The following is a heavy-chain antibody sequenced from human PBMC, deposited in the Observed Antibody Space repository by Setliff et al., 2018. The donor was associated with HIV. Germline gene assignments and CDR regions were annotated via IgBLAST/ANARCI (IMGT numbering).Heavy chain of an antibody. D-gene: IGHD3-10*01. CDR1: GGSISSGDYY. Sequence: SETLSLTCTVSGGSISSGDYYWSWIRQPPGKGLEWIGYIYYSGSTYYNPSLKSRVIISLDTSKNQFSLKLNSLTAADTAVYYCARSYYGSGNGAFDIWGQGTMVTVSS. CDR2: IYYSGST. V-gene: IGHV4-30-4*08. J-gene: IGHJ3*02. CDR3: ARSYYGSGNGAFDI.